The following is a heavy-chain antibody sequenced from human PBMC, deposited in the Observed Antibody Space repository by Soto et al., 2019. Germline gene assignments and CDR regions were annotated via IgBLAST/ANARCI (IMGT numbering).Heavy chain of an antibody. CDR2: IHTDGTT. Sequence: PGGSLRLSCAASGFAASANYMTWVRQPPRKGLEWVSVIHTDGTTFYADSTKGRFTISRDTSKNTVSLHMTNLRVDDTAVYYCVRAPFPAGTHTNNAFDIWGRGTMVTVSS. CDR3: VRAPFPAGTHTNNAFDI. CDR1: GFAASANY. V-gene: IGHV3-53*01. D-gene: IGHD3-10*01. J-gene: IGHJ3*02.